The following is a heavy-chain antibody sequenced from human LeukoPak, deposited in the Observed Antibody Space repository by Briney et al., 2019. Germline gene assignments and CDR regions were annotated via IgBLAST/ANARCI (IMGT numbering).Heavy chain of an antibody. D-gene: IGHD6-13*01. Sequence: SVKVSCKASGFTFTSSAMQWVRQARGQRLEWIGWIVVGSGNTNYAQKFQERVTITRDMSTSTAYMELSSLRFEDTAVYYCAAVPLYSSSWDFDYWGQGTLVTVSS. CDR2: IVVGSGNT. CDR1: GFTFTSSA. J-gene: IGHJ4*02. CDR3: AAVPLYSSSWDFDY. V-gene: IGHV1-58*02.